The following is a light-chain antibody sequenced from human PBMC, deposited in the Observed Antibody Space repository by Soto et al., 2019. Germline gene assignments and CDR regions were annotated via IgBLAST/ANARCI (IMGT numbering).Light chain of an antibody. V-gene: IGKV3-20*01. CDR1: QSVSSSY. J-gene: IGKJ2*01. Sequence: EIVLTQSPGTLSLSPGERATLSCRASQSVSSSYLAWYQQKPGQAPRLLIYGASSRATGTPDRFSGSGSGTDFTLTISRLEPEDFAVYYYQQYGSSPYTFGQGTKLEIK. CDR2: GAS. CDR3: QQYGSSPYT.